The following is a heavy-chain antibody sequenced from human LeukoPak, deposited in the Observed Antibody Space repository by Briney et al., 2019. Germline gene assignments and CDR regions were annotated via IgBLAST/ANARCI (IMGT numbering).Heavy chain of an antibody. D-gene: IGHD3-10*01. V-gene: IGHV3-30-3*01. Sequence: PGGSLRLSCAASGFTFSSYAMHWVRQAPGKGLEWVAVISYDGSNKYYADSVKGRFTISRDNSKNTLYLQMNSLRAEDTAVYYCARDPSGRSLLWFGETYYFDYWGQGTLVTVSS. J-gene: IGHJ4*02. CDR3: ARDPSGRSLLWFGETYYFDY. CDR1: GFTFSSYA. CDR2: ISYDGSNK.